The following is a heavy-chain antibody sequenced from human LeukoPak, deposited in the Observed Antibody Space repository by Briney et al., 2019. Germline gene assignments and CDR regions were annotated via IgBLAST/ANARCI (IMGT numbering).Heavy chain of an antibody. CDR2: INHSGST. Sequence: MPSETLSLTCAVYAGSFSGYYWSWIRQPPGKGLEWIGEINHSGSTNYNPSLKSRVTISVDTSKNQFSLKLSSVTAADTAVYYCXXRDGHNLGRFDYWGQGTLVTVSS. CDR3: XXRDGHNLGRFDY. CDR1: AGSFSGYY. J-gene: IGHJ4*02. V-gene: IGHV4-34*01. D-gene: IGHD5-24*01.